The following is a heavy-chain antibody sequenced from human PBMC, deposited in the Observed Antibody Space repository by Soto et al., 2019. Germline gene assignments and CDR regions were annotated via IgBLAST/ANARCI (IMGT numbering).Heavy chain of an antibody. D-gene: IGHD3-10*01. V-gene: IGHV3-23*01. CDR1: GFTFSSYA. Sequence: HPGGSLRLSCAASGFTFSSYAMSWVRQAPGKGLEWVSAISGSGGSTYYADSVKGRFTISRDNSKNTLYLQMNSLRAEDTAVYYCAKGANYYGSGSLDYWGQGTLVTVSS. CDR3: AKGANYYGSGSLDY. CDR2: ISGSGGST. J-gene: IGHJ4*02.